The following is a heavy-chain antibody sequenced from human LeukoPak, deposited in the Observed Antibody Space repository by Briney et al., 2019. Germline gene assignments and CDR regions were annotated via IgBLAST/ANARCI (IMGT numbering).Heavy chain of an antibody. CDR3: ARRGYGDYESFDY. J-gene: IGHJ4*02. D-gene: IGHD4-17*01. V-gene: IGHV7-4-1*02. CDR1: GSTFSSYA. CDR2: INTNTGNP. Sequence: ASVKVSCKASGSTFSSYAMNWVRQAPGQGLEWMGWINTNTGNPTYAQGFTGRFVFSLDTSVSTAYLQISSLKAEDTAVYYCARRGYGDYESFDYWGQGTLVTVSS.